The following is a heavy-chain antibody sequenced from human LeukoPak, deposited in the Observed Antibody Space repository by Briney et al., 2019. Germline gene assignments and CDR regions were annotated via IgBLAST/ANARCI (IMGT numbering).Heavy chain of an antibody. V-gene: IGHV3-23*01. J-gene: IGHJ4*02. CDR3: ARDGGYCSGGSCYSGYYFDY. CDR2: ISGSGGST. D-gene: IGHD2-15*01. CDR1: GFTFSNYG. Sequence: GGSLRLSCAASGFTFSNYGMNWVRQAPGKGLEWVSGISGSGGSTYSADSVKGRFIISRDNSKNTLYLQMNSLRAEDTAVYYCARDGGYCSGGSCYSGYYFDYWGQGTLVTVSS.